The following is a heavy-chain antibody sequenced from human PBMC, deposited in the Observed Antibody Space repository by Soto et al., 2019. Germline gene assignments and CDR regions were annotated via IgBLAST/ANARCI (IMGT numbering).Heavy chain of an antibody. CDR1: GYTFTNYG. Sequence: ASVKVSCKASGYTFTNYGISWVRQAPGQGLEWMGWISAYNGNTNYAQKLQARVTMTTDTSTSTAYMELRSLRSDDTAVYYCATERDRYNFIGAFDIWGQGTMVTVSS. CDR3: ATERDRYNFIGAFDI. D-gene: IGHD5-12*01. CDR2: ISAYNGNT. J-gene: IGHJ3*02. V-gene: IGHV1-18*04.